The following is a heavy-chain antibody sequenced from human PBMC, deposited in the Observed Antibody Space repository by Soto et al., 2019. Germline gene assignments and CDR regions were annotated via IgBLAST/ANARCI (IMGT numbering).Heavy chain of an antibody. CDR2: IIPLLGMA. D-gene: IGHD1-26*01. Sequence: QVQLVQSGTEVKKPGASVKVSCKASGDAFNTYTISWVLQAHGQGLEWMGRIIPLLGMADYAQKFQGRVTITADTSTRTAYMDLISLGSEDTAVYYCGRANSGSNQGFDYWGQGTLVNVSS. V-gene: IGHV1-69*02. CDR3: GRANSGSNQGFDY. J-gene: IGHJ4*02. CDR1: GDAFNTYT.